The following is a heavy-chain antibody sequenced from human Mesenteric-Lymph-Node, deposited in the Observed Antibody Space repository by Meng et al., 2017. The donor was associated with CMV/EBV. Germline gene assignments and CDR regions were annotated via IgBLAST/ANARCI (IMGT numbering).Heavy chain of an antibody. CDR1: GFTFSNAW. V-gene: IGHV3-15*01. J-gene: IGHJ4*02. CDR2: IKSKTDGGTT. D-gene: IGHD1-26*01. Sequence: GESLKISCAASGFTFSNAWMSWVRQAPGKGLEWVGRIKSKTDGGTTDYAAPVKGRFTISRDDSKNTLYLQMNSLRAEDTAVYYCAKVITSGTYYYFDDWGQGTLVTVSS. CDR3: AKVITSGTYYYFDD.